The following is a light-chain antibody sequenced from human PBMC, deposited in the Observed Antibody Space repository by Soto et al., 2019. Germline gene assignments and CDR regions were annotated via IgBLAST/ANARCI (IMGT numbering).Light chain of an antibody. Sequence: QSALTQPASVSGSPGQSIAISCTGTSSDVGGYNYVSWYQQHPGKAPKLLINDVSNRLSGVSSRFSGSKSGNTASLTISGLQAEDEADYYCSSYTISSTYVFGTGTKVTVL. CDR2: DVS. V-gene: IGLV2-14*01. CDR1: SSDVGGYNY. J-gene: IGLJ1*01. CDR3: SSYTISSTYV.